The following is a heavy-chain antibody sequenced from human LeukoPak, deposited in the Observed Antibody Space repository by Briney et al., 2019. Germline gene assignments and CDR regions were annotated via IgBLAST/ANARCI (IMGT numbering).Heavy chain of an antibody. CDR2: INHSGST. Sequence: SETLSLTCTVSGGSISSYYWSWIRQPPGKGLEWIGEINHSGSTNYNPSLKSRVSISVDTSKNQFSLKLSSVTAADTAVYYCARADSSSLSYGMDVWGQGTTVTVSS. J-gene: IGHJ6*02. CDR3: ARADSSSLSYGMDV. CDR1: GGSISSYY. D-gene: IGHD6-13*01. V-gene: IGHV4-34*01.